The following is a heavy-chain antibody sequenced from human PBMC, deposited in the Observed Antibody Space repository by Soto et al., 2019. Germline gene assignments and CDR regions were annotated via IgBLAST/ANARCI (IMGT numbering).Heavy chain of an antibody. J-gene: IGHJ4*02. CDR2: IYSGGST. D-gene: IGHD3-22*01. CDR1: GFTVSSNY. Sequence: EVQLVESGGGLIQPGGSLRLSCAASGFTVSSNYMSWVRQAPGKGLEWVSVIYSGGSTYYADSVKGRFTICRDHTKNTLDRKMTSPRAEDKAVDHCVRLHYYYDSSGYQGYYLDYWGTGTLVTV. V-gene: IGHV3-53*01. CDR3: VRLHYYYDSSGYQGYYLDY.